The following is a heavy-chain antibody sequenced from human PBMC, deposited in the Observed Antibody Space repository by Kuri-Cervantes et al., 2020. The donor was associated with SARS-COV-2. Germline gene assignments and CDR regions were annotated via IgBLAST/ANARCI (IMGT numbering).Heavy chain of an antibody. D-gene: IGHD3-16*01. CDR1: GGSISSSY. CDR3: ARHMEDYDYVWGSYRGGYFDY. V-gene: IGHV4-4*07. Sequence: SETLSLTCTVSGGSISSSYWTWIRQPAGKGLEWIGRIYTSGNTNYNPSLKSRVTMSVDTSKNQLSLKVSSVTAADTAVYYCARHMEDYDYVWGSYRGGYFDYWGQGTLVTVSS. CDR2: IYTSGNT. J-gene: IGHJ4*02.